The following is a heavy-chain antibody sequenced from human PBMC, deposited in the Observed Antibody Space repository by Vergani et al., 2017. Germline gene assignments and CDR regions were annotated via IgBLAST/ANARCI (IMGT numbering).Heavy chain of an antibody. CDR3: ARDWGRRGRRFDY. CDR2: INPSGGSK. D-gene: IGHD3-16*01. CDR1: GYTFTSYY. Sequence: QVQLVQSGAEVKKPGASVKVSCKASGYTFTSYYMHWVRQAPGQGLEWMGIINPSGGSKSYAQKFQGRVTMTRDTSTSTVYMELSSLRSEDAAVYYCARDWGRRGRRFDYWGQGTLVTVSS. J-gene: IGHJ4*02. V-gene: IGHV1-46*03.